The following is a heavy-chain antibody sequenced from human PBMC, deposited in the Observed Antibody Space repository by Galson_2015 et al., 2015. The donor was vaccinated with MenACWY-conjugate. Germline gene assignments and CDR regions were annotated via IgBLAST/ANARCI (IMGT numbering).Heavy chain of an antibody. Sequence: QSGAEVKKPGESLKISCKTTGYSFTTYWIAWVRQMPGKGLEWVALIDPINSNTRYSPSLQGQVTISADESISTAYLQWSSLKASDTATYYCARHPPGGRGMDVWGRGTTVTVSS. CDR3: ARHPPGGRGMDV. J-gene: IGHJ6*02. CDR2: IDPINSNT. CDR1: GYSFTTYW. D-gene: IGHD3-10*01. V-gene: IGHV5-51*01.